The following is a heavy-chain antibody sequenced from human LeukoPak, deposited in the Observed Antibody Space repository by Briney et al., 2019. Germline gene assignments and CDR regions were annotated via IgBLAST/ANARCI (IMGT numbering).Heavy chain of an antibody. D-gene: IGHD2-2*01. J-gene: IGHJ1*01. Sequence: GSLRLSCAASGFTFSSYWMSWVRQAPGKGLEWVANIKQDGSEKYYVDSVKGRFTISRDNAKNSLYLQMNSLRAEDTAVYYCATYSSSNGREFQYWGQGTLVTVSS. V-gene: IGHV3-7*01. CDR3: ATYSSSNGREFQY. CDR2: IKQDGSEK. CDR1: GFTFSSYW.